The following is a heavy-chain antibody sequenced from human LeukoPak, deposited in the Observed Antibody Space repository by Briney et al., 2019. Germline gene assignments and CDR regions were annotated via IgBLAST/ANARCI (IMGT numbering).Heavy chain of an antibody. V-gene: IGHV3-66*01. CDR3: ARGGIAAALSRPYYFDY. D-gene: IGHD6-13*01. CDR2: IYSGGST. Sequence: GGSLRLSCAASGFTVSSNYMSWVRQAPGKGLEWVSVIYSGGSTYYADSVKGRFTISRDNPKNTLYLQMNSLRAEDTAVYYCARGGIAAALSRPYYFDYWGQGTLVTVSS. CDR1: GFTVSSNY. J-gene: IGHJ4*02.